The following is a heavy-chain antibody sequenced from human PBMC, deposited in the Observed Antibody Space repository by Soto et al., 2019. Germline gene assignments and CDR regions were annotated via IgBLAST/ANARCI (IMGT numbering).Heavy chain of an antibody. CDR3: ARRGSWYASSIDYVDD. V-gene: IGHV4-39*01. Sequence: SETLSLTCTVSGGSISSSSYYWGWIRQPPGKGLEWIGSIYYSGSTYYNPSLKSRVTISVDTSKNQFSLKLSSVTAADTAVYYCARRGSWYASSIDYVDDWGQGTLVTVSS. D-gene: IGHD6-13*01. CDR1: GGSISSSSYY. J-gene: IGHJ4*02. CDR2: IYYSGST.